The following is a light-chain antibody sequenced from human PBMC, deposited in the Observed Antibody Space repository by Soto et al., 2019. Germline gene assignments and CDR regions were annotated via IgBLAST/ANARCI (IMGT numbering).Light chain of an antibody. Sequence: EIVLTPPPGTLPLYPVERATLSCRASQSVSSSQLAWYQPKPGQAPRLLMYGASSRATGIPDRLSGSGSGTDFTLTISRLEPEDFAVYYCQQYGSSPITFGQGTRREIK. V-gene: IGKV3-20*01. CDR3: QQYGSSPIT. CDR2: GAS. J-gene: IGKJ5*01. CDR1: QSVSSSQ.